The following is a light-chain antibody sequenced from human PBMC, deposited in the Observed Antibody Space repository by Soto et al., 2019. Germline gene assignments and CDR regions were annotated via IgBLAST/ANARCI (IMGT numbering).Light chain of an antibody. V-gene: IGLV2-8*01. CDR1: SSDVGGYKY. J-gene: IGLJ3*02. CDR2: EVS. CDR3: SSYAGSNNWV. Sequence: QSALTQPPSASGSPGQSVTISCTGTSSDVGGYKYVSWYQQHPGKAPKLMIYEVSKRPSGVPDRFSGSKSGNTASLTVSGLQAEDEADYYCSSYAGSNNWVFGGVTKVTVL.